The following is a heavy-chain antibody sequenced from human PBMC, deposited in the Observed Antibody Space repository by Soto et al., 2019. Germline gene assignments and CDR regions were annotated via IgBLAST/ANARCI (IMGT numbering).Heavy chain of an antibody. CDR1: GFTFSTYA. V-gene: IGHV3-23*01. J-gene: IGHJ4*02. Sequence: EVQLLESGGGLVQPGGSLRLSCAASGFTFSTYAMSWVRQAPGKGLEWVSTIRGNGGSTYYADSVKGRFTNSRDNSKNTRYLQMNSSSAEYTAVYYGATGVFGELLFEYWVQGTLLTVSS. D-gene: IGHD3-10*02. CDR2: IRGNGGST. CDR3: ATGVFGELLFEY.